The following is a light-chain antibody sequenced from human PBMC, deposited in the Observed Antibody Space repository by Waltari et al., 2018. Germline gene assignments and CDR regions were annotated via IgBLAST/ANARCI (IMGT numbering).Light chain of an antibody. CDR3: QQYYTILRT. CDR1: QSVLYSSNNKNF. Sequence: DIVMTQSPDSLAVSLGERATINCKSSQSVLYSSNNKNFLAWYQQKPRQPPRLLIYWASTRESGVPDRFSGGGSGTNFTLTINSLQAEDVAVYYCQQYYTILRTFGQGTKVEIK. CDR2: WAS. J-gene: IGKJ1*01. V-gene: IGKV4-1*01.